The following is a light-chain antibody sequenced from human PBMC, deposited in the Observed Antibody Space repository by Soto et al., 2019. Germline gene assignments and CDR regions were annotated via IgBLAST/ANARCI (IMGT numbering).Light chain of an antibody. CDR2: KVS. CDR1: QSLVNSDGTTY. Sequence: EVVMTQSPLSLPVTLGQPASISCRSSQSLVNSDGTTYLNWFHQRPGQFPRRLIYKVSNRDSGVRDRFSGSGSGTDITLRISSVEAEDVRAYYCIQGSRWPRTCGQGTRVEIK. CDR3: IQGSRWPRT. J-gene: IGKJ1*01. V-gene: IGKV2-30*01.